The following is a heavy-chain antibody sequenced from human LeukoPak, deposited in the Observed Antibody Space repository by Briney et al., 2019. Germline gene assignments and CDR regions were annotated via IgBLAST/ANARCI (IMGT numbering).Heavy chain of an antibody. Sequence: ASVKVSCKASGYTFTSYYMHWVRQAPGQGLEWMGIINPSGGSTSYAQKFQGRVTVTRDTSTSTVYMELSSLRSEDTAVYYCARDISYCSGGRCYLTIDYWGQGTLVTVSS. CDR2: INPSGGST. CDR3: ARDISYCSGGRCYLTIDY. D-gene: IGHD2-15*01. V-gene: IGHV1-46*01. J-gene: IGHJ4*02. CDR1: GYTFTSYY.